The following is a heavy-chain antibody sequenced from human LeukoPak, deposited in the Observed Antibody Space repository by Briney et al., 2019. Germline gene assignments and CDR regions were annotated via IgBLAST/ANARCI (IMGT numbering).Heavy chain of an antibody. J-gene: IGHJ5*02. CDR2: IRSKANSYAT. Sequence: QPGGSLRLSCAASGFTFSSYEMNWVRQASGKGLEWVGRIRSKANSYATAYAASVKGRFTISGDDSKNTAYLQMNSLKTEDTAVYYCTRPPDYGDYPWGQGTLVTVSS. CDR1: GFTFSSYE. D-gene: IGHD4-17*01. V-gene: IGHV3-73*01. CDR3: TRPPDYGDYP.